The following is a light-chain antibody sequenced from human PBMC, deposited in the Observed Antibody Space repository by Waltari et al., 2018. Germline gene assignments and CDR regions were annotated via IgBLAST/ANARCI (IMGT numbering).Light chain of an antibody. J-gene: IGKJ5*01. CDR1: QSVSSY. V-gene: IGKV3-11*01. Sequence: EIVLTQSPATLSLSPGERATLSCRASQSVSSYLVWYQQKPGQTPRLLIYGASNSATSIPARFSGSGSGTDFTLTISSLESEDFAVYYCHQRSNWPITFGQGTRLEIK. CDR2: GAS. CDR3: HQRSNWPIT.